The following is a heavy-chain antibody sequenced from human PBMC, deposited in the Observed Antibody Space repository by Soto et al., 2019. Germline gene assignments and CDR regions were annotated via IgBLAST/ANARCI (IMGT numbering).Heavy chain of an antibody. CDR2: ISRSSNTI. V-gene: IGHV3-48*01. J-gene: IGHJ4*01. Sequence: EVQLVESGGGLVQPGGSLRLSCAASGFIFSNYNMHWVRQAPGKGLEWVSYISRSSNTIYYADSVKGRFTISRDNAKNSLYLQMNSLRAEATAVYYCARPSCGGDCYSPVYCGHGTLVTVSS. CDR1: GFIFSNYN. D-gene: IGHD2-21*02. CDR3: ARPSCGGDCYSPVY.